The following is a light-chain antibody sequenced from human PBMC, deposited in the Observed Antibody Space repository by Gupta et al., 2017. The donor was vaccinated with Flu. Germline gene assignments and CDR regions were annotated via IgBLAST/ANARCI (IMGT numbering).Light chain of an antibody. V-gene: IGKV1-39*01. J-gene: IGKJ1*01. Sequence: DSHMTQSPSSLSASVGGRVTITCRARQRISSYLNWYQQKPGKAPKLLIYAASRVQSRVPSRFSGSGSGTDFTLTISSRPPEDFVTYSCQRRYSTLGTLGQGTKVEIK. CDR2: AAS. CDR3: QRRYSTLGT. CDR1: QRISSY.